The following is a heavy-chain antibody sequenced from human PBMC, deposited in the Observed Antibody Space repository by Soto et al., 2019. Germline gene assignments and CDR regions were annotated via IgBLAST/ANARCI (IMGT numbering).Heavy chain of an antibody. CDR1: GGSFSGYY. Sequence: QVQLQQWGAGLLKPSETLSLTCAVYGGSFSGYYWSWIRQPPGKGLEWIGEINHSGSTNYNPSIKSRITISVETSQNHFSLELSSVTAANTAVYYCARRRKLLWFGYRLWWFDPWGQGTLVTVSS. CDR3: ARRRKLLWFGYRLWWFDP. J-gene: IGHJ5*02. D-gene: IGHD3-10*01. V-gene: IGHV4-34*01. CDR2: INHSGST.